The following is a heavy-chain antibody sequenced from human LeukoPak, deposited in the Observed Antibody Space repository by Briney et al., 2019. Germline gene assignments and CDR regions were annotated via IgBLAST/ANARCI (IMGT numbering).Heavy chain of an antibody. Sequence: EASETLSLTCTVSGGSISSYYWSWTRQPPGKGREGIGYIYYSGSTNYNPSLKSRVTISVDTSKNQFSLKLSSVTAADTAVYYCAGALGGYYDPYFDYWGQGTLVTVSS. D-gene: IGHD3-22*01. CDR2: IYYSGST. CDR3: AGALGGYYDPYFDY. CDR1: GGSISSYY. J-gene: IGHJ4*02. V-gene: IGHV4-59*01.